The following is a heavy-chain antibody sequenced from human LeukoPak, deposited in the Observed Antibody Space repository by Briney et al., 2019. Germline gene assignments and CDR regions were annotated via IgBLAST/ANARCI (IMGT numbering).Heavy chain of an antibody. CDR2: IKQDGSEK. V-gene: IGHV3-7*01. D-gene: IGHD3-9*01. J-gene: IGHJ3*02. CDR3: ARDRSDILTGYNDAFDI. CDR1: GFTFSSYA. Sequence: GGSLRLSCAGSGFTFSSYALGWVRQAPGKGLEWVANIKQDGSEKYYVDSVKGRFTISRDNAKNSLYLQMNSLRAEDTAVYYCARDRSDILTGYNDAFDIWGQGTMVTVSS.